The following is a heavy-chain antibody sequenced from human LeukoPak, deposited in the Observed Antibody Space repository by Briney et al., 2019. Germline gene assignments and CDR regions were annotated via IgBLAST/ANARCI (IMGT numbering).Heavy chain of an antibody. V-gene: IGHV4-59*01. D-gene: IGHD6-19*01. CDR1: GVSISSYY. CDR3: ASQQWRDNTFDY. Sequence: SETLSLTCTVSGVSISSYYWSWIRQPPGKGLEWIGYIYYSGSTNYNPSLKSLVTISVDTSKNQFSLKLSSGTAADTAVYYCASQQWRDNTFDYWGQGTLVTVSS. J-gene: IGHJ4*02. CDR2: IYYSGST.